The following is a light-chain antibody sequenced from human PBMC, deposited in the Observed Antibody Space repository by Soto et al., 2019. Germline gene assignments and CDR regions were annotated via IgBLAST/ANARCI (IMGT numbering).Light chain of an antibody. CDR1: QSVSSS. CDR2: DAS. Sequence: EIVVTQSPATLSLSPGERATLSCRASQSVSSSLAWYQQKPGQAPRLLIYDASNRATGIPARFSGSGSGTDFTLTISSLEPEDFAVYYCQQRSNWPRTFGQVTKLEIK. V-gene: IGKV3-11*01. J-gene: IGKJ2*01. CDR3: QQRSNWPRT.